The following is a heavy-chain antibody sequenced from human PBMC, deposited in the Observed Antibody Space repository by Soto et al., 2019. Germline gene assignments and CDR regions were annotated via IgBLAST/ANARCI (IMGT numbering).Heavy chain of an antibody. D-gene: IGHD4-4*01. CDR1: GYTFTNYW. J-gene: IGHJ5*01. Sequence: GESLKISCQTSGYTFTNYWIGWVRQLPGGGLEWLGLIFPRDFDVRYSPSFEGQVTISADRSPATAFLQRRSLEASDSALYFCPTLVSLLQPIDSWGQGTPFTVSS. CDR2: IFPRDFDV. V-gene: IGHV5-51*01. CDR3: PTLVSLLQPIDS.